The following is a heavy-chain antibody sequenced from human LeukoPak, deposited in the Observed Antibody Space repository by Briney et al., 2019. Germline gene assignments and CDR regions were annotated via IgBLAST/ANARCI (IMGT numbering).Heavy chain of an antibody. CDR3: ARRMAAADTLDLYFDY. CDR1: GYSFTSYW. Sequence: GESLKISCKGSGYSFTSYWIGWVRQMPGKGLEWMGIIYPGDSDPRYSPSFQGQVTISADKSISTAYLQWSSLKASDTAMYYCARRMAAADTLDLYFDYWGQGTLVTVSS. D-gene: IGHD6-13*01. J-gene: IGHJ4*02. CDR2: IYPGDSDP. V-gene: IGHV5-51*01.